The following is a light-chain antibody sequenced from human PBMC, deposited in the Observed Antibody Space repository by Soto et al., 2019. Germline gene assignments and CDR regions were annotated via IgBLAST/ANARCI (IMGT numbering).Light chain of an antibody. V-gene: IGLV1-40*01. CDR1: SSKFGAGYD. Sequence: HCALKHAASGSRVPRERRTIFCTGKSSKFGAGYDVHWYQQLPGIAPKLLIFANLNRPSGVTDRFSGSKSGTSASLAITGLQAEDEADYYCQSYDTTLGGFVFGTGTKVTVL. CDR2: ANL. CDR3: QSYDTTLGGFV. J-gene: IGLJ1*01.